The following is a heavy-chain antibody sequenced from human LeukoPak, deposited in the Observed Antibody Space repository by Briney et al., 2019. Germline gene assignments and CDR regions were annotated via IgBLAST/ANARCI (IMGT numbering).Heavy chain of an antibody. Sequence: GGSLRLSCAASGFTFSDHYMSWVRQAPGKGLEWVSYISSSGNSIDYADSVKGRFSIFRDNAKNSLYLQMNSLRAEDTAVYYCARGTDYWGQGTLVTVSS. J-gene: IGHJ4*02. CDR3: ARGTDY. V-gene: IGHV3-11*01. CDR2: ISSSGNSI. CDR1: GFTFSDHY.